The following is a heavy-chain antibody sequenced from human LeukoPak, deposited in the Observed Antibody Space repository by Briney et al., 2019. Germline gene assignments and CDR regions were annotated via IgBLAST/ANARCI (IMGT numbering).Heavy chain of an antibody. CDR2: IRYDGSNK. V-gene: IGHV3-30*02. J-gene: IGHJ5*02. CDR1: GFTFSSYG. Sequence: GGSLRLSCAASGFTFSSYGMHWVRQAPGKGLEWAAFIRYDGSNKYYADSVKGRFTISRDNSKNTLYLQMNSLRAEDTAVYYCAKATFGVVVAPFDPWGQGTLVTVSS. D-gene: IGHD3-3*01. CDR3: AKATFGVVVAPFDP.